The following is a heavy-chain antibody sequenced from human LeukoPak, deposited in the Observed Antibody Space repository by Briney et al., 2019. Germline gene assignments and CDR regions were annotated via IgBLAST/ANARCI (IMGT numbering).Heavy chain of an antibody. CDR3: ARDFDSSAQIAAAGIDAFDI. J-gene: IGHJ3*02. Sequence: PGGSLRLSCAASGFTFSSYWMSWVRQAPGKGLEWVANIKQDGSEKYYVDSVKGRFTISRDNAKNSLYLQMNSLRAEDTAVYYCARDFDSSAQIAAAGIDAFDIWGQGTMVTVSS. D-gene: IGHD6-13*01. CDR2: IKQDGSEK. V-gene: IGHV3-7*01. CDR1: GFTFSSYW.